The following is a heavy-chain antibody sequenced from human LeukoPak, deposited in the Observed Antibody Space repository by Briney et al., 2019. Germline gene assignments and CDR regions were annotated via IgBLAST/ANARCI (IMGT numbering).Heavy chain of an antibody. Sequence: TGGSLRLSCAASGFTFSSYAMHWVRQAPGKGLEWEAVISYDGSNKYYADSVKGRFTISRDNSKNTLYLQMNSLRAEDTAVYYCARDGDYYGSGSYYFVTGTFDYWGQGTLVTVSS. V-gene: IGHV3-30*04. CDR3: ARDGDYYGSGSYYFVTGTFDY. D-gene: IGHD3-10*01. J-gene: IGHJ4*02. CDR1: GFTFSSYA. CDR2: ISYDGSNK.